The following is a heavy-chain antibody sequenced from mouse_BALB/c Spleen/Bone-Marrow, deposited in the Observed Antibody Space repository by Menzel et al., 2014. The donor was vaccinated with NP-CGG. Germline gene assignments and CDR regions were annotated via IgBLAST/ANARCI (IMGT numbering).Heavy chain of an antibody. Sequence: LVESGTELMKPGASVKISCKATGYTFSSYWIEWVNQRPGHGLEWIGEILPGSGSTNYNEKFKGKATFTADTSSNTAYMQLSSLTSEDSAVYYCARRGHGFAWFAYWGKGTLVTVSA. CDR1: GYTFSSYW. V-gene: IGHV1-9*01. CDR2: ILPGSGST. CDR3: ARRGHGFAWFAY. D-gene: IGHD1-2*01. J-gene: IGHJ3*01.